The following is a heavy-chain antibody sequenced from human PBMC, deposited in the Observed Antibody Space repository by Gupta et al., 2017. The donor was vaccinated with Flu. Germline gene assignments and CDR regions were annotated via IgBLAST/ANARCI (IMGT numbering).Heavy chain of an antibody. Sequence: QVQLVESGGGLVKPGGSLRLSCAASGFTFLDSYMSWIRQAPGKGLEWVSYISSSGSTIYYADSVKGRFTISRDNAKNSLYLQMNSLRAEDTAVYYCARGIRPATKRFYYYYYMDVWGKGTTVTVSS. CDR2: ISSSGSTI. CDR3: ARGIRPATKRFYYYYYMDV. CDR1: GFTFLDSY. V-gene: IGHV3-11*01. J-gene: IGHJ6*03. D-gene: IGHD3-3*02.